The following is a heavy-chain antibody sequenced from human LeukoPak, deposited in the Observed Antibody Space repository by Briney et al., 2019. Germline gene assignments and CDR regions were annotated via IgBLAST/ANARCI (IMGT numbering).Heavy chain of an antibody. J-gene: IGHJ5*02. V-gene: IGHV3-30*02. CDR3: ARDQYYDILTGYPNWFDP. Sequence: GGSLRLSCAGSGFSFSSYGMHWVRQAPGKGLEWMAFIRSDGSNKYYADSVKGRFTISRDNSKNTLYLQMNSLRAEDTAVYYCARDQYYDILTGYPNWFDPWGQGTLVTVSS. D-gene: IGHD3-9*01. CDR1: GFSFSSYG. CDR2: IRSDGSNK.